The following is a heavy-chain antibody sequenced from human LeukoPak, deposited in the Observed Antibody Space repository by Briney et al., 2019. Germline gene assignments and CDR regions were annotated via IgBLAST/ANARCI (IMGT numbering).Heavy chain of an antibody. CDR1: GGSFSGFS. V-gene: IGHV4-34*01. D-gene: IGHD6-25*01. CDR2: INHGGST. CDR3: ANAADYYGVDD. Sequence: NPSETLSLTCAVYGGSFSGFSWSWIRRPPGKGLEWIGEINHGGSTNYNPSLKSRVSISVDTSKNQFSLKLNSVTAADTAVYYCANAADYYGVDDWGQGTTVTVSS. J-gene: IGHJ6*02.